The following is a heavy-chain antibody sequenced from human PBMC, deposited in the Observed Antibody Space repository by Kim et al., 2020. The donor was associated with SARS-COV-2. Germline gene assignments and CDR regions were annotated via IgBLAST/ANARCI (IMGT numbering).Heavy chain of an antibody. D-gene: IGHD2-15*01. J-gene: IGHJ4*02. V-gene: IGHV5-51*01. CDR2: YPVDSDT. Sequence: YPVDSDTNYSPSFQGQVTISADKSISTAYLQWSSLKASGTAMYYCARIGDYWGQGTLVTVSS. CDR3: ARIGDY.